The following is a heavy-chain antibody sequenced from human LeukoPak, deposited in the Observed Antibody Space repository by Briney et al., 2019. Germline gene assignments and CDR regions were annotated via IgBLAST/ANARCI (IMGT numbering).Heavy chain of an antibody. V-gene: IGHV1-58*02. D-gene: IGHD3-9*01. CDR3: AKGVRLRYFDWSPENRAGYYFDY. J-gene: IGHJ4*02. CDR2: IVVGSGNT. CDR1: GFTFTSSA. Sequence: SVKVSCKASGFTFTSSAMQWVRQARGQRLEWIGWIVVGSGNTNYAQKFQERVTITRDMSTSTAYMELSSLRAEDTAVYYCAKGVRLRYFDWSPENRAGYYFDYWGQGALVTVSS.